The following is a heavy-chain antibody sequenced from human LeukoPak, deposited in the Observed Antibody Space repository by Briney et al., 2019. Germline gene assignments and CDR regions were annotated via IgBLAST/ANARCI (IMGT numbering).Heavy chain of an antibody. D-gene: IGHD5-12*01. Sequence: SETLSLTCTVSGGSISSYYWIWIRQPPGKGLEWIGNIYDSGTTHYNPSLKSRVTISGDTSKNQFSLKLNSVTAADTAIYYCATHRRSGSGGSENAFEIWGQGTTVTVSS. V-gene: IGHV4-59*04. CDR3: ATHRRSGSGGSENAFEI. CDR2: IYDSGTT. CDR1: GGSISSYY. J-gene: IGHJ3*02.